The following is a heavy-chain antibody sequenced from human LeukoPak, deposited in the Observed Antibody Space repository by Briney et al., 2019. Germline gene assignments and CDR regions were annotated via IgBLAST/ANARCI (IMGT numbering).Heavy chain of an antibody. CDR2: IHPTSGDT. CDR1: GYTFTGYG. J-gene: IGHJ5*02. Sequence: ASVKVSCKPSGYTFTGYGISWVRQAPGQGPEWMGRIHPTSGDTAYAQKFKGRVTMTKNTSMSTAYMELSSLTSDDPALYYCARLYRWFHPWGQGTLVTVSS. V-gene: IGHV1-8*01. D-gene: IGHD2-2*02. CDR3: ARLYRWFHP.